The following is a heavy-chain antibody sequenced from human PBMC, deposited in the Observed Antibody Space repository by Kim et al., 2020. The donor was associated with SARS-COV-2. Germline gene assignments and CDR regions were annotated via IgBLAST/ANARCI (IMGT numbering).Heavy chain of an antibody. J-gene: IGHJ3*02. CDR3: ARNYYDSSGYYYEVYDAFDI. CDR1: GGSISSGGYY. Sequence: SETLSLTCTVSGGSISSGGYYWSWIRQHPGKGLEWIGYIYYSGSTYYNPSLKSRVTISVDTSKNQFSLKLSSVTAADTAVYYCARNYYDSSGYYYEVYDAFDIWGQGTMVTVSS. V-gene: IGHV4-31*03. D-gene: IGHD3-22*01. CDR2: IYYSGST.